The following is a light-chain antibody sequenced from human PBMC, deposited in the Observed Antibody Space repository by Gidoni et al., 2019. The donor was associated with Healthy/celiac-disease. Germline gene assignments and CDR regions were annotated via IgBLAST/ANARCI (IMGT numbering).Light chain of an antibody. CDR1: QSVSSY. Sequence: EIVSTQSPATLSLSPGERATLSCRASQSVSSYLAWYQQKPGQAPRLLIYDASNRATGIPARFSGSGSGTDFTLTISSLEPEDFAVYYCQQRSNWPTFGGXTKVEIK. CDR3: QQRSNWPT. CDR2: DAS. J-gene: IGKJ4*01. V-gene: IGKV3-11*01.